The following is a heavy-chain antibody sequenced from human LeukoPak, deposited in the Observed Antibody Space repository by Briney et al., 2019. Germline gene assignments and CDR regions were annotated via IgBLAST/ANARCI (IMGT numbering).Heavy chain of an antibody. CDR2: IYYSGSI. V-gene: IGHV4-34*01. CDR1: GGSFSGYY. Sequence: PSETLSLTCAVYGGSFSGYYWSWIRQPPGKGLEWIGDIYYSGSIDHNPSLKSRVTISVDRSKNQFSLKLSSVTAVDTAVFYCARRPVEYTSSDHAFDIWGQGTMVTVSS. CDR3: ARRPVEYTSSDHAFDI. J-gene: IGHJ3*02. D-gene: IGHD6-6*01.